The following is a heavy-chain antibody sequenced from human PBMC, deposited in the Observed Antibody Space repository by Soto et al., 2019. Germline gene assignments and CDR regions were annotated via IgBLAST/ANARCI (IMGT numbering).Heavy chain of an antibody. CDR1: GFTFSSYA. CDR3: AKDRERLHCSGGSCSHPDY. J-gene: IGHJ4*02. D-gene: IGHD2-15*01. V-gene: IGHV3-23*01. CDR2: ISGSGGST. Sequence: GGSLRLSCAASGFTFSSYAMSWVRQAPGKGLEWVSAISGSGGSTYYADSVKGRFTISRDNSKNTLYLQMNSLRAEDTAVYYCAKDRERLHCSGGSCSHPDYWGQGTLVTVSS.